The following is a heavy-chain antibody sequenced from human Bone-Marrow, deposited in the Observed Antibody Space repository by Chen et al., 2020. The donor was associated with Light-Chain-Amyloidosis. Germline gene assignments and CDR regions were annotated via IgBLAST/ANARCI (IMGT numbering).Heavy chain of an antibody. CDR3: ARRRDGYNFDC. Sequence: EVQLEQSGPEVKKPGESLKISCKGSGYTFPNYWIGWVRQIPGKGLEWMGVIYPDDSDARYSPSFEGQVTIAADKSITTAYLQWRSLKASDTAMYYCARRRDGYNFDCWGQGTLVTVSS. D-gene: IGHD5-12*01. J-gene: IGHJ4*02. CDR2: IYPDDSDA. CDR1: GYTFPNYW. V-gene: IGHV5-51*01.